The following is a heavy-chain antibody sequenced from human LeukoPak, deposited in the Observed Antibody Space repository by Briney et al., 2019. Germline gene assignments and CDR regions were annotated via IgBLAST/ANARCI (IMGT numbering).Heavy chain of an antibody. Sequence: SETLSLTYTVSGGSISSGSYYWSWIRQPAGKGLEWIGRIYTSGSTNYNPSLKSRVTISVDTSKNQFSLKLSSVTAADTAVYYCASLDYGDYSRDYWGQGTLVTVSS. CDR1: GGSISSGSYY. V-gene: IGHV4-61*02. J-gene: IGHJ4*02. CDR3: ASLDYGDYSRDY. D-gene: IGHD4-17*01. CDR2: IYTSGST.